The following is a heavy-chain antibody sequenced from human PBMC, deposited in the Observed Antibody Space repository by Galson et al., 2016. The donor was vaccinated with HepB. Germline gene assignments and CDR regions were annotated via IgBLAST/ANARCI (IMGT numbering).Heavy chain of an antibody. CDR1: GFTVSSSY. Sequence: SLRLSCAASGFTVSSSYMSWVRQAPGKGLEWVSVIYSGGSTYYTDSVKGRFTISRDNSKNTVDLQIHSLRSGDAAVYFCARDFKLGAPDYMDVWGKGTTVTVS. CDR3: ARDFKLGAPDYMDV. CDR2: IYSGGST. D-gene: IGHD1-26*01. V-gene: IGHV3-53*01. J-gene: IGHJ6*03.